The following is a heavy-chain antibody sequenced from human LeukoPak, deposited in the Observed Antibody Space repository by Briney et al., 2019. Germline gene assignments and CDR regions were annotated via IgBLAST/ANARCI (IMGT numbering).Heavy chain of an antibody. J-gene: IGHJ6*02. CDR1: GFTFSSYA. CDR2: ISGSGGST. CDR3: AIPPLSGTGSSRPLAGMDV. V-gene: IGHV3-23*01. Sequence: GGSLRLSCAASGFTFSSYAMSWVRQAPGKGLEWVSAISGSGGSTYYADSVKGRFTISRDNSKNTLYLQMNSLRAEDTAVYYCAIPPLSGTGSSRPLAGMDVWGQGTTVTVSS. D-gene: IGHD3-10*01.